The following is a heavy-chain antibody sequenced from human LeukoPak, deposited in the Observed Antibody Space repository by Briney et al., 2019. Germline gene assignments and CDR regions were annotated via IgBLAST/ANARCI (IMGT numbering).Heavy chain of an antibody. CDR3: AREYYDILTGYLYYYYGMGV. Sequence: ASVKVSCKASGYTFTGYYMHWVRQAPGQGLEWMGWINPNSGGTNYAQKFQGRVTMTRDTSISTAYMELSRLRSDDTAVYYCAREYYDILTGYLYYYYGMGVWGQGTTVTVSS. J-gene: IGHJ6*02. CDR2: INPNSGGT. V-gene: IGHV1-2*02. D-gene: IGHD3-9*01. CDR1: GYTFTGYY.